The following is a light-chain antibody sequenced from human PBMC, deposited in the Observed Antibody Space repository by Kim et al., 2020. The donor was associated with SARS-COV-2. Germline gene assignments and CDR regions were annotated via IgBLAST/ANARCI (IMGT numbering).Light chain of an antibody. CDR1: QGITTS. J-gene: IGKJ4*02. CDR2: AAS. Sequence: DIQMTQSPSSLSASVGDRVTITCRASQGITTSLAWFQQKPGKAPKSLIYAASNLQSGVPSKFSGSRSGTDFTLTINTLQPEDFATYYCQQYYNYPLTFGGGTKVDIK. V-gene: IGKV1-16*02. CDR3: QQYYNYPLT.